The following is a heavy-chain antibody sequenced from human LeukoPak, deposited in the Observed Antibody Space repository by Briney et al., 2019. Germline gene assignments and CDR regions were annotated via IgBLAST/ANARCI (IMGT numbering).Heavy chain of an antibody. D-gene: IGHD1-26*01. J-gene: IGHJ4*02. CDR2: IKQDGSEK. CDR1: GFTFSSYW. Sequence: PGGSLRLSCAASGFTFSSYWMSWVRQAPGKGLEWVASIKQDGSEKYYVDSVKGRFTISRDNTKNSLYLQMNSLRAEDTAVYYCAREAEMGPTTDFDHWGQGTLVTVSS. CDR3: AREAEMGPTTDFDH. V-gene: IGHV3-7*01.